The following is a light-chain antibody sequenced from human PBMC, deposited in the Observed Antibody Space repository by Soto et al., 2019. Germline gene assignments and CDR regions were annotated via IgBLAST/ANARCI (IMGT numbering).Light chain of an antibody. CDR1: SSDVAYYNY. J-gene: IGLJ1*01. CDR2: EVS. V-gene: IGLV2-14*01. CDR3: TSYTTDSTYV. Sequence: QSVLTQPASVSGSPGQSITISCTGTSSDVAYYNYVSWYQQHPGKAPKLMIYEVSNRPSGVSNRFSASKSANTASLTISGLQAEDEADYYCTSYTTDSTYVFGTGTKLTVL.